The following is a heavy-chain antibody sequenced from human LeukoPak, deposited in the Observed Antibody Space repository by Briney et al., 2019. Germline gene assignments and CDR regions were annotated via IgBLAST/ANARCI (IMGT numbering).Heavy chain of an antibody. J-gene: IGHJ4*02. CDR2: ISSSSSYI. CDR3: ASEMATTDYFDY. Sequence: VGSLRLSCAASGFTFSSYSMNWVRQAPGKGLEWVSSISSSSSYIYYADSAKGRFTISRDNAKNSLYLQMNSLRAEDTAVYYCASEMATTDYFDYWGQGTLVTVSS. D-gene: IGHD5-24*01. V-gene: IGHV3-21*01. CDR1: GFTFSSYS.